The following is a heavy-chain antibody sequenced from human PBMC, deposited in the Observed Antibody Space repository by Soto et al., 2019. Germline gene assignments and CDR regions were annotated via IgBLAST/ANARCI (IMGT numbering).Heavy chain of an antibody. CDR3: AKEYSGSSWDVDY. Sequence: QAPGTGLAWVSSISSGSTYIYYADSVKGRFTISRDNANNSLYLQMISLRAEDTAVYYCAKEYSGSSWDVDYWGQGTLVTVSS. CDR2: ISSGSTYI. D-gene: IGHD6-6*01. V-gene: IGHV3-21*01. J-gene: IGHJ4*02.